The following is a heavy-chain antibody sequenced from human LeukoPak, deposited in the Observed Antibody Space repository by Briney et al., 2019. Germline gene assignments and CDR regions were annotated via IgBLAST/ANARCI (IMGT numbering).Heavy chain of an antibody. D-gene: IGHD6-19*01. CDR3: ARVGHSSGWYVWGSWFDP. CDR2: IYHSGST. J-gene: IGHJ5*02. V-gene: IGHV4-30-2*01. Sequence: SETLSLTCTVAGGSIRSGGYYWSWIRQPPGKGLEWVGYIYHSGSTYYNPSLKSRVTISVDTSKNQFSLKLSSVTAADTAVYYCARVGHSSGWYVWGSWFDPWGQGTLVTVSS. CDR1: GGSIRSGGYY.